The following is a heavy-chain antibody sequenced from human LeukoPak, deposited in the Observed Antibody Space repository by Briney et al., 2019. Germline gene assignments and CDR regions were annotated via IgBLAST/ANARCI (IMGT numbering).Heavy chain of an antibody. CDR2: ISYDGSNK. Sequence: GGSLRLSCAASGFTFSSYAMHWVRQAPGKGLEWVAVISYDGSNKYYADSVKGRFTISRDNSKNTLYLQMNSLRAEDTAVYYCARSRDGYNGAYFQHWGQGTLVTVSS. CDR1: GFTFSSYA. CDR3: ARSRDGYNGAYFQH. D-gene: IGHD5-24*01. V-gene: IGHV3-30-3*01. J-gene: IGHJ1*01.